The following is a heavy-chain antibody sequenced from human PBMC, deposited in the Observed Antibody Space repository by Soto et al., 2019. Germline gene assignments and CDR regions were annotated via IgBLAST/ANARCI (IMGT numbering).Heavy chain of an antibody. CDR3: ARDGGGRSWYYFAS. Sequence: QVQLQESGPGLVKPSQTLSLSCSVSGDSINSGNHYWNWIRHHPEKGLEWIGYISYSGDTYFNPSLKSRVNISLDTSKNQVSWRLQSVTAGDTATYYCARDGGGRSWYYFASWGPGILVTISS. V-gene: IGHV4-31*03. D-gene: IGHD2-21*01. J-gene: IGHJ4*02. CDR1: GDSINSGNHY. CDR2: ISYSGDT.